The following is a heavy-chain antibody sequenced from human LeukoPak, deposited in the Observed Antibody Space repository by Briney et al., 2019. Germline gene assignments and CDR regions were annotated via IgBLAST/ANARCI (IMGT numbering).Heavy chain of an antibody. D-gene: IGHD1-1*01. CDR3: ARGRGSRTGSNGDYLDY. J-gene: IGHJ4*02. CDR2: IIPLLGLR. V-gene: IGHV1-69*04. CDR1: GGNFSSHA. Sequence: SDKVSCKAAGGNFSSHAINWVRQAPGQGLEWMGRIIPLLGLRNYAQKFQGRVTISADKSTSTAYMDVTSLRSEDTAVYYCARGRGSRTGSNGDYLDYWGQGTLVTVSS.